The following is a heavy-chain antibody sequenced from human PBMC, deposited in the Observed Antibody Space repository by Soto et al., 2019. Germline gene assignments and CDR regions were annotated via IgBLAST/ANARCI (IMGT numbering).Heavy chain of an antibody. CDR2: ISAYNGNT. Sequence: QVQLVQSGAEVKKPGASVKVSCKASGYTFTSYGISWVRQAPGQGLEWMGWISAYNGNTNYAQKLQGRFTMTTDTSTSTAYMELRSLRSDDTAVYYCARGGNYDFWSGYTYYYYGMDVWGQGTTVTVSS. J-gene: IGHJ6*02. CDR1: GYTFTSYG. V-gene: IGHV1-18*01. CDR3: ARGGNYDFWSGYTYYYYGMDV. D-gene: IGHD3-3*01.